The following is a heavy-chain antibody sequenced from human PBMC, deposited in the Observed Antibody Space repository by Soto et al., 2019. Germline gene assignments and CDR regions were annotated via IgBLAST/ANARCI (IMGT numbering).Heavy chain of an antibody. V-gene: IGHV2-5*01. CDR3: AHRHPLLWFDY. Sequence: SGPPLVYPTQTLTLTCTFSGFSLSTSGVGVGWIRQPPGKALERLALIYWNDDKRYSPSLKSRLTITKDTSKNQVVLTMTNMDPVDTATYYCAHRHPLLWFDYWGQGTLVTVSS. D-gene: IGHD2-2*01. J-gene: IGHJ4*02. CDR2: IYWNDDK. CDR1: GFSLSTSGVG.